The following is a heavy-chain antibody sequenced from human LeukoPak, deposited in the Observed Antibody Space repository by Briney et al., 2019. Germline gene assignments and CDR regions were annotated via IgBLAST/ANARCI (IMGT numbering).Heavy chain of an antibody. CDR2: VHLNGRT. Sequence: PSGTLSLTCSVSGGSISSTNWWTWVRQPPGGGLEWIGEVHLNGRTHYSPSLESRVTMSVNMSENHTSLKLTSVTAADTAVYYCAREGGFYRPLDYSGPGTLVIVSS. V-gene: IGHV4-4*02. CDR3: AREGGFYRPLDY. D-gene: IGHD2/OR15-2a*01. CDR1: GGSISSTNW. J-gene: IGHJ4*02.